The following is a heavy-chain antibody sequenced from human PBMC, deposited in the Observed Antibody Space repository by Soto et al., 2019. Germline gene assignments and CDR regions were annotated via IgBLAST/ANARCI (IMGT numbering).Heavy chain of an antibody. CDR1: GFTFDDYA. CDR3: VKDSYADFHRVLSTAEYFFDY. Sequence: PGGSLRLSCTASGFTFDDYAMHWVRQGPGRGLEWVSGITWNSGKIAYADSVKGRFTIARDDDNNSLYLQMNSLRPEDMALYYCVKDSYADFHRVLSTAEYFFDYWGHGTLVTVSS. D-gene: IGHD2-15*01. CDR2: ITWNSGKI. J-gene: IGHJ4*01. V-gene: IGHV3-9*03.